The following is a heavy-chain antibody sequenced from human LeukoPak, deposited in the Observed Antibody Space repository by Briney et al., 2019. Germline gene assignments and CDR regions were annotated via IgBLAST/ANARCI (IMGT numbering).Heavy chain of an antibody. CDR3: ARAYQNYGSGSYPLYFDY. CDR2: INAGNGNT. Sequence: ASVKVSCKASGYTFTSYAMHWVRQAPGQRLEWMGWINAGNGNTKYSQKFQGRVTITADESTSTAYMELSSLRSEDTAVYYCARAYQNYGSGSYPLYFDYWGQGTLVTVSS. J-gene: IGHJ4*02. D-gene: IGHD3-10*01. V-gene: IGHV1-3*01. CDR1: GYTFTSYA.